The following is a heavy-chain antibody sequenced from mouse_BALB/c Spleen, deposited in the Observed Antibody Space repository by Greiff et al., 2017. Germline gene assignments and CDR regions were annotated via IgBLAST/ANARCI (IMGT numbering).Heavy chain of an antibody. Sequence: QVQLQQSGPELVKPGASVKISCKASGYAFSSSWMNWVKQRPGQGLEWIGRIYPGDGDTNYNGKFKGKATLTADNSSSTAYMQLSSLTSVDSAVYFCAREENYGDLAYWGQGTLVTVSA. D-gene: IGHD1-2*01. CDR3: AREENYGDLAY. CDR2: IYPGDGDT. CDR1: GYAFSSSW. J-gene: IGHJ3*01. V-gene: IGHV1-82*01.